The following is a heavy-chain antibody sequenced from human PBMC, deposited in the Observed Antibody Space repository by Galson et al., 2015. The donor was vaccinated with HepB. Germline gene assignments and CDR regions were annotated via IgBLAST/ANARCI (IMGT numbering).Heavy chain of an antibody. Sequence: SLRLSCAASGFTFSSYWMSWVRQAPGKGLEWVANIKQDGSEKYYVDSVKGRFTISRDNAKNSLYLQMNSLRAEDTAVYYCARYPNSFEGWLYFDYWGQGTLVTVSS. J-gene: IGHJ4*02. D-gene: IGHD4-23*01. CDR2: IKQDGSEK. V-gene: IGHV3-7*03. CDR3: ARYPNSFEGWLYFDY. CDR1: GFTFSSYW.